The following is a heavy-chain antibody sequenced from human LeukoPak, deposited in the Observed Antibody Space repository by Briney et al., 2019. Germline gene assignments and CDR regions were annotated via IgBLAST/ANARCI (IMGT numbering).Heavy chain of an antibody. CDR2: IYHTGSN. D-gene: IGHD1-26*01. Sequence: SETLSLTCTVSGGSVSSADYYWSWIRHPPGQTLEWIGYIYHTGSNNYKYSLKSRVTISLDTSKNRFSLSLTSMTAADTAIYYCARSRAFNSGAFDPWGQGSLVTVSS. V-gene: IGHV4-61*08. CDR1: GGSVSSADYY. CDR3: ARSRAFNSGAFDP. J-gene: IGHJ5*02.